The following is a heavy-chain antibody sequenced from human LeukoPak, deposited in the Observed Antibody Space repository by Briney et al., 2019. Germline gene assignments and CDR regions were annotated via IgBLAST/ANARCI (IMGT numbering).Heavy chain of an antibody. D-gene: IGHD5/OR15-5a*01. J-gene: IGHJ4*02. V-gene: IGHV1-2*02. CDR3: ARYFGVSTILGGDF. CDR2: MNPHSGGT. Sequence: ASVKVSCKASGYTFTGYYMHWVRQAPGQGLEWMGWMNPHSGGTNYAQNLQGRVTMTRDTSISTAYMELSGLRSDDTFIYFCARYFGVSTILGGDFWGQGTLVTVSS. CDR1: GYTFTGYY.